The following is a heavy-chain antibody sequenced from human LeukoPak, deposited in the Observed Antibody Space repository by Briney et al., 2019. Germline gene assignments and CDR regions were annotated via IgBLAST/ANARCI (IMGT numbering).Heavy chain of an antibody. CDR3: ARGRIDGANTGPFDY. Sequence: PSETLSLTCSVSGGSINNYYWNWIRQSPGKGLEWIGYIYYTGSTSYNPSLKSRVTISLDTSKNQFSLKLSSVTAADTAVYYCARGRIDGANTGPFDYWGQGTLVPVCS. CDR1: GGSINNYY. D-gene: IGHD1-26*01. V-gene: IGHV4-59*01. J-gene: IGHJ4*02. CDR2: IYYTGST.